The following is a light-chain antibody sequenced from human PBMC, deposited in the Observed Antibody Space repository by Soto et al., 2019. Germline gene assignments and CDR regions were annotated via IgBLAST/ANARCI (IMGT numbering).Light chain of an antibody. J-gene: IGLJ1*01. V-gene: IGLV2-14*01. Sequence: QSALTQPASVSGSPGQSITISCTGTSSDVGGYNYVSWYQQHPGKAPKLMIYDVSNRPSGVSNRFAGSKSGNTASLTSSGLQAEDEADYYCTSFTSGSTPYVFGTGTKLTVL. CDR1: SSDVGGYNY. CDR3: TSFTSGSTPYV. CDR2: DVS.